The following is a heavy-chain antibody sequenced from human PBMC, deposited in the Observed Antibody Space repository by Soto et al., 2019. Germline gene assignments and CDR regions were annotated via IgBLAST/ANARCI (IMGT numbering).Heavy chain of an antibody. V-gene: IGHV3-9*01. D-gene: IGHD5-18*01. CDR2: ISWNSGNI. CDR1: GFTFDDYA. Sequence: EVQLEESGGALVQPGRSLSLSFAASGFTFDDYAMHWVRPVLGKGLEWVSSISWNSGNIGYADSVKGRFTTSRDNAKNSLYLQMNSLRPEDTALYYCVRSKGGYSYGTPFDYWGQGTLVTVSS. CDR3: VRSKGGYSYGTPFDY. J-gene: IGHJ4*02.